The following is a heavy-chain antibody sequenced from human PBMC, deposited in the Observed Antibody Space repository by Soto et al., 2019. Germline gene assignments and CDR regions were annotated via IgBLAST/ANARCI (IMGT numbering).Heavy chain of an antibody. CDR3: ARSPTVVTPHYYYYGMDV. J-gene: IGHJ6*02. CDR1: GGSISSYY. CDR2: IYYSGST. V-gene: IGHV4-59*01. Sequence: PSETLSLTCTVSGGSISSYYWSWIRQPPGKGLEWIGYIYYSGSTNYNPSLKSRVTISVDTSKNQFSLKLSSVTAADTAVYYCARSPTVVTPHYYYYGMDVWGQGTTVTVSS. D-gene: IGHD4-17*01.